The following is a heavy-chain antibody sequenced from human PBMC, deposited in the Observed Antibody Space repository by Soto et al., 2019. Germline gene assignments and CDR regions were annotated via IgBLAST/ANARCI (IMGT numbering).Heavy chain of an antibody. J-gene: IGHJ4*02. D-gene: IGHD4-17*01. CDR3: ARGHHDSGDY. CDR2: INPNSGGT. Sequence: QVQLVQSGAEVKKPGASVKVSCKASGYTFTGYYMHWVRQAPGQGLEWMGWINPNSGGTSYAQKFQGWVTMTRDTSISTAYMELSRLRSDDTGVNYCARGHHDSGDYWGQGTLVTVSS. V-gene: IGHV1-2*04. CDR1: GYTFTGYY.